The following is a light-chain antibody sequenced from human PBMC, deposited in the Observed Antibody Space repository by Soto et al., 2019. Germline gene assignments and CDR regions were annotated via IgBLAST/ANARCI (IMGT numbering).Light chain of an antibody. CDR1: SSDVGGYNY. V-gene: IGLV2-14*01. J-gene: IGLJ1*01. CDR2: DVS. CDR3: SSYTSSSTNV. Sequence: QSVLTQPASVSGSPGQSITISCTGTSSDVGGYNYVSWYQQHPGKAPKLMIYDVSNRPSGVSSRFSGSKSGNTASLTISGLQAEDEADYYCSSYTSSSTNVFGTGTKLTVL.